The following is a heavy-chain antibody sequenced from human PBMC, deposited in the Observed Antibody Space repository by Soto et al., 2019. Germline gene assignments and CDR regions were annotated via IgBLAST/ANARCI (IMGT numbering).Heavy chain of an antibody. CDR2: MFYSGLT. V-gene: IGHV4-39*01. Sequence: QLHLQESGPGLVKPSETLSLTCSVSGYSVSSSDYYWAWIRQPPGKGLEWIGSMFYSGLTYYNPSLKSRVTLSVATSKNQFSVRLNSVTAADTAVYYCAPLSVSLSGPYGIHVWGQGTTVTVSS. CDR3: APLSVSLSGPYGIHV. CDR1: GYSVSSSDYY. D-gene: IGHD2-15*01. J-gene: IGHJ6*02.